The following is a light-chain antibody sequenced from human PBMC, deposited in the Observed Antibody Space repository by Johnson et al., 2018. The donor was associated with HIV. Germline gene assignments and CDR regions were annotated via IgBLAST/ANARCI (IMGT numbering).Light chain of an antibody. Sequence: QAVLTQPPSVSAAPGQKVTISCSGSSSNIGNNFVSWYQQLPGTAPKLLIYANNKRHSGIADRFSGSKSGTSATLGITGLQTGDEADYYCGTWDNGLSVYVFGSGTKVTVL. CDR3: GTWDNGLSVYV. J-gene: IGLJ1*01. V-gene: IGLV1-51*02. CDR1: SSNIGNNF. CDR2: ANN.